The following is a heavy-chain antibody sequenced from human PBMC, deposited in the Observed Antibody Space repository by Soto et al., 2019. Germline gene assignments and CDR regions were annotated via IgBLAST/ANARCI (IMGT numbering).Heavy chain of an antibody. CDR2: IYHSGST. D-gene: IGHD4-17*01. V-gene: IGHV4-30-2*01. J-gene: IGHJ2*01. Sequence: SETLSLTCAVSGGSISSGGYSWSWIGQPPGKGLEWIGYIYHSGSTYYNPSLKSRVTISVDRSKNQFSLKLSSVTAADTAVYYCARAATVTTGYWYFDLWGRGTLVTVSS. CDR1: GGSISSGGYS. CDR3: ARAATVTTGYWYFDL.